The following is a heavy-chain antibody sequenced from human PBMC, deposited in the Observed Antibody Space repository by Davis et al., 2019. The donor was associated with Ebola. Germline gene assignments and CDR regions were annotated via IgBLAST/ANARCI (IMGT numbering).Heavy chain of an antibody. CDR3: VRERSSGWYDNFDF. Sequence: PGGSLRLSCEVSGFTFSNYFIDWVRQAPGKGLEWVGRSQNKAHSYTMEYAASVKGRFAISRDDAKKSLYLQMDSLRNEDTAVYYCVRERSSGWYDNFDFWGQGAQVIVSS. V-gene: IGHV3-72*01. CDR2: SQNKAHSYTM. D-gene: IGHD6-19*01. CDR1: GFTFSNYF. J-gene: IGHJ4*02.